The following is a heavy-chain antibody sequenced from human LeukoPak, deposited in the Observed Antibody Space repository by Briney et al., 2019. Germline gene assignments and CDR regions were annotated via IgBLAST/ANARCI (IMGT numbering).Heavy chain of an antibody. CDR1: GFTFSSYW. CDR3: ARGVQWLLYYFDY. J-gene: IGHJ4*02. V-gene: IGHV3-7*01. D-gene: IGHD3-22*01. Sequence: GVSLRLSCAASGFTFSSYWMSWVRQAPGKGLEWVANIKQDGSEKYYVDSVKGRFTISRDNAKNSLYLQMNSLRAEDTAVYYCARGVQWLLYYFDYWGQGTLVTVSS. CDR2: IKQDGSEK.